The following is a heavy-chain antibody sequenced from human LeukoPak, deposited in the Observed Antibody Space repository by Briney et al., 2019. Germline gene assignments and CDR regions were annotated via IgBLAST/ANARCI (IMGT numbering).Heavy chain of an antibody. CDR1: GYTFTSYD. D-gene: IGHD6-19*01. CDR3: TRRSVAGTFKY. Sequence: GASVKVSCKASGYTFTSYDINWVRQATGQGPEWMGWMNPSGGQTNYAQSLQGRVTMTRNTSTSTAYMDLSSLRSEDTAVYYCTRRSVAGTFKYSGQGTLVTVSS. V-gene: IGHV1-8*01. CDR2: MNPSGGQT. J-gene: IGHJ4*02.